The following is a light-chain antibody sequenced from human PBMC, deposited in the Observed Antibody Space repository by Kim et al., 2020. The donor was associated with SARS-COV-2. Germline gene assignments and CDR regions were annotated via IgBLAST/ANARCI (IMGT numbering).Light chain of an antibody. V-gene: IGKV3-15*01. CDR2: GAS. J-gene: IGKJ1*01. Sequence: EIVMTQSPATLSVSPGERATLSCRASQSVRSNLAWYQQRPGQAPRLLIYGASTRATGIPARFRGSESGTEFTLTISSLQSEDFAVYYCQQYNNWPRTFGQGTKVDIK. CDR3: QQYNNWPRT. CDR1: QSVRSN.